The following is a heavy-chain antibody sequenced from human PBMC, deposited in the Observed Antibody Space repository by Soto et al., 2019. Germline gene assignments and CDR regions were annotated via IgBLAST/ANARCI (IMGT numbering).Heavy chain of an antibody. D-gene: IGHD6-19*01. Sequence: QVQLVESGGGVVQPGRSLRLSCAASGFTFSSYAMHWVRQAPGKGLEWVAVISYDGSNKYYADSVKGRFTISRDNSKTLYLQMNSLRAEDTAVYHCVRDKSPYSSGWHNRHFDYWGQGTLVTVSS. V-gene: IGHV3-30-3*01. J-gene: IGHJ4*02. CDR1: GFTFSSYA. CDR2: ISYDGSNK. CDR3: VRDKSPYSSGWHNRHFDY.